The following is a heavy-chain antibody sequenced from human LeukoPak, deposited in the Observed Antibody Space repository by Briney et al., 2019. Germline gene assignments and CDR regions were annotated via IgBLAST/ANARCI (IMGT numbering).Heavy chain of an antibody. J-gene: IGHJ4*02. D-gene: IGHD3-9*01. CDR1: GYTFTDYY. CDR3: ARASPVLTGYPFDY. CDR2: INPNSGGT. Sequence: ASVKVSCKASGYTFTDYYLHWVRQAPGQGLEWMAWINPNSGGTNYAQKFQGRVTMTRDTSINTASMELTSLSSDDTAVYYCARASPVLTGYPFDYWGQGTLVTVSS. V-gene: IGHV1-2*02.